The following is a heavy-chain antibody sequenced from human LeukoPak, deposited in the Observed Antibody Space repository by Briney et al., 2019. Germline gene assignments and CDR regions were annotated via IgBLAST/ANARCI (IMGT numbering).Heavy chain of an antibody. CDR1: GFTVSAYG. CDR2: ISSSGSTI. Sequence: PGGSLRLSCAVSGFTVSAYGMNWVRQAPGKGLEWVSYISSSGSTIYYADSVKGRFTISRDNAKNSLYLQMNSLRAEDTAVYYCAKTKGWDYYDSSGYLDYWGQGTLVTVSS. V-gene: IGHV3-48*03. CDR3: AKTKGWDYYDSSGYLDY. J-gene: IGHJ4*02. D-gene: IGHD3-22*01.